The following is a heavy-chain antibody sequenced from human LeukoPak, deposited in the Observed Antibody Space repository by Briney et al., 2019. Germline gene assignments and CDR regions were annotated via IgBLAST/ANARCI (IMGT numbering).Heavy chain of an antibody. CDR3: AREDSSSSKGA. V-gene: IGHV4-39*07. J-gene: IGHJ5*02. CDR1: GGSITRGSYY. CDR2: MYSSGST. Sequence: SETLSLTCAVSGGSITRGSYYWGWIRQPPGKGLEWIGSMYSSGSTYYNPSLKSRVTISVDTSKNQFSLKLSSVTAADTAVYYCAREDSSSSKGAWGQGTLVTVSS. D-gene: IGHD6-6*01.